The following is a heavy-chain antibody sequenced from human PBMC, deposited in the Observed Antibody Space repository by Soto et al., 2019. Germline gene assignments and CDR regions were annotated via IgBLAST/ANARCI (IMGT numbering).Heavy chain of an antibody. Sequence: SETLSLTCAVYGGSFSGYYWSWIRQPPGKGLEWIGEINHSGSTNYNPSLTSRVTISVDTSKNQFSLKLSSVTATDTAVYFCVGGYPWVGFDYRGQGTLVTVSS. CDR2: INHSGST. D-gene: IGHD1-26*01. CDR1: GGSFSGYY. V-gene: IGHV4-34*01. CDR3: VGGYPWVGFDY. J-gene: IGHJ4*02.